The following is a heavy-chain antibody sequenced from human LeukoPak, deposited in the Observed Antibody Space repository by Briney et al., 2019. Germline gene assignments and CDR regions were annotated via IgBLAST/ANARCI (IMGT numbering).Heavy chain of an antibody. J-gene: IGHJ4*02. CDR1: GFTFSSYG. D-gene: IGHD2-8*01. V-gene: IGHV3-33*01. CDR3: ARDGYCTNGVCYTVDY. Sequence: GGSLRLSCAASGFTFSSYGMHWVRQAPGKGLEWVAVIWYDGSNKYYADSVKGRFTISRDNSKNTLYLQMNSLRAEDTAVYYCARDGYCTNGVCYTVDYWGQGTLVTVSS. CDR2: IWYDGSNK.